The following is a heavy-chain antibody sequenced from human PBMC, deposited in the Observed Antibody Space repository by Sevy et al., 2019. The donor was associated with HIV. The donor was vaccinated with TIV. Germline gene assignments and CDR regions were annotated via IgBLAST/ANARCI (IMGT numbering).Heavy chain of an antibody. V-gene: IGHV3-7*01. J-gene: IGHJ6*02. CDR3: AREDNYGMDV. Sequence: GGSLRLSCAASGFSFSSYWMSWVRQAPGKGLEWVANIKQDGSEKYYVGSVKGRLTISRDNAKNALYLQMNSLRAEDTAVYYCAREDNYGMDVWGQGSTVTVSS. CDR1: GFSFSSYW. CDR2: IKQDGSEK.